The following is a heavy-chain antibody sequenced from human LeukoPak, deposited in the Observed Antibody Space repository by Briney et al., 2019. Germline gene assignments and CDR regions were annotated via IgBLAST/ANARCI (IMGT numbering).Heavy chain of an antibody. CDR1: GFTFSSYS. CDR3: ARGPAPYGDYGMDV. J-gene: IGHJ6*02. V-gene: IGHV3-21*01. CDR2: ISSSSSYI. D-gene: IGHD4-17*01. Sequence: GGSLRLSCAASGFTFSSYSMNWVRQAPGKGLEWVSSISSSSSYIYYADSVKGRFTISRDNAKNSLYLQMNSLRAEDTAVYYCARGPAPYGDYGMDVWGQGTAVTVSS.